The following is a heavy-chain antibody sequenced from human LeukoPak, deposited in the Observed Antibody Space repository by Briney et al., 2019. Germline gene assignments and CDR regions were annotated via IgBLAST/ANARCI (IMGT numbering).Heavy chain of an antibody. Sequence: AGESLKISCKGSGYSFTSYWIGWVRQMPGKGLEWMGIIYPGDSDTRYSPSFQGQVTISADKSISTAYLQWSSLKASDTAMYYCARDSIAAAGTLGAFDIWGQGTMVTVSS. V-gene: IGHV5-51*01. D-gene: IGHD6-13*01. CDR2: IYPGDSDT. J-gene: IGHJ3*02. CDR1: GYSFTSYW. CDR3: ARDSIAAAGTLGAFDI.